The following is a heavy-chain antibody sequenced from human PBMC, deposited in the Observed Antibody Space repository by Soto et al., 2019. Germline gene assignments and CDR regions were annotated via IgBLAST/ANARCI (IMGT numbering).Heavy chain of an antibody. CDR1: GFTFSSYG. CDR2: ISYDGSNK. J-gene: IGHJ4*02. D-gene: IGHD6-19*01. V-gene: IGHV3-30*18. Sequence: SLRLSCAASGFTFSSYGMHWVRQAPGKGLEWVAVISYDGSNKYYADSVKGRFTISRGNSKNTLYLQMNSLRAEDTAVYYCAKDLIAVAGIGYYFEYWGQGTLVTVSS. CDR3: AKDLIAVAGIGYYFEY.